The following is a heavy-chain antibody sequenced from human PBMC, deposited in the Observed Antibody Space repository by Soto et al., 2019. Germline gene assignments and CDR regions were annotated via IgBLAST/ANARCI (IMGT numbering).Heavy chain of an antibody. V-gene: IGHV1-69*13. CDR3: GKYSSGWYYYYGMDV. J-gene: IGHJ6*02. D-gene: IGHD6-19*01. Sequence: SVKVSCKASGGTFSSYAISWVRQAPGQGLEWMGGIIPIFGTANYAQKFQGRVTITADESTSTAYMELSSLRSEDTAVYYCGKYSSGWYYYYGMDVWGQGPTVTVSS. CDR2: IIPIFGTA. CDR1: GGTFSSYA.